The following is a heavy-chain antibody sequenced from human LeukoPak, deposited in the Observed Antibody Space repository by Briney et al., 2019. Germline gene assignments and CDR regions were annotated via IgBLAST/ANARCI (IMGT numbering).Heavy chain of an antibody. V-gene: IGHV3-21*01. CDR3: ASGYSSSSFFDY. D-gene: IGHD6-6*01. J-gene: IGHJ4*02. CDR2: ISSSSSYI. Sequence: GGSLRLSCAASGFTVSSNYMSWVRQAPGKGLEWVSSISSSSSYIYYADSVKGRFTISRDNAKNSPYLQMNSLRAEDTAVYYCASGYSSSSFFDYWGQGTLVTVSS. CDR1: GFTVSSNY.